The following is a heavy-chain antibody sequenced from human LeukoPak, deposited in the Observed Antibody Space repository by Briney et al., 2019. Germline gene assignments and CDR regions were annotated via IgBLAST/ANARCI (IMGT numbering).Heavy chain of an antibody. CDR3: APRITMIVPVAFDY. CDR2: IRYDGSNK. V-gene: IGHV3-30*02. Sequence: GGSLRLSCAASGFTFSSYGMHWVRQAPGKGLEWVAFIRYDGSNKYYADSVKGRFTISRDNSKNTLYLQMNSLRAEDTAVYYCAPRITMIVPVAFDYWGQGTLVTVSS. J-gene: IGHJ4*02. CDR1: GFTFSSYG. D-gene: IGHD3-22*01.